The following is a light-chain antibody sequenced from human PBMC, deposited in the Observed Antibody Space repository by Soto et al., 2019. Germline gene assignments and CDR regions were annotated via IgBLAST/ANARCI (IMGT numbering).Light chain of an antibody. Sequence: EIVLTQSPGALSLSPGERATLSCRASQSVSSGYLAWYQQKPGQAPRLLIYGASSRATGIPDRFGGSGSGTDFTLTISRLEPEDFAVYYCQQYASSPLTFGGGTKVEIK. CDR1: QSVSSGY. J-gene: IGKJ4*01. CDR2: GAS. V-gene: IGKV3-20*01. CDR3: QQYASSPLT.